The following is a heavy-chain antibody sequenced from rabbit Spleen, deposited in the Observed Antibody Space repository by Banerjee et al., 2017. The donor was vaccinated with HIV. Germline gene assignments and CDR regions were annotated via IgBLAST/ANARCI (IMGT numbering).Heavy chain of an antibody. CDR3: ARDLVGVIGWNFYL. CDR2: INASTGKP. Sequence: QEQLEESGGGLVKPDGSLTLTCKASGFSFSDRDVMCWVGQVPGKGLEWIACINASTGKPVNTTWAKGRFPISRTSSTTVTLRITSLTAADMATSFCARDLVGVIGWNFYLWGPGTLVTDS. D-gene: IGHD1-1*01. V-gene: IGHV1S45*01. CDR1: GFSFSDRDV. J-gene: IGHJ4*01.